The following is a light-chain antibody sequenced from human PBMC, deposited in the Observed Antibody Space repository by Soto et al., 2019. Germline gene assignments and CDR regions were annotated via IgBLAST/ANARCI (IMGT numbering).Light chain of an antibody. CDR2: AAS. V-gene: IGKV1-5*01. CDR1: QTLSSW. CDR3: QHYNTWLGT. Sequence: DIQMPQSPSSLSASVGDRVTLTYLASQTLSSWLAWYKPKPGKAPKLLIYAASALQSGVASSFSVSGSGTECFLTISSLQSEDFAVYYCQHYNTWLGTFGGGTKVDI. J-gene: IGKJ4*01.